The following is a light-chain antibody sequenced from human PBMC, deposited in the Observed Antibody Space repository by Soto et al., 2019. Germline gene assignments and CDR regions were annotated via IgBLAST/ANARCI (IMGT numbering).Light chain of an antibody. CDR1: QSVRSY. J-gene: IGKJ5*01. CDR2: GAS. Sequence: EIVLTQSPSTLSFAPGERATLSCRAGQSVRSYLAWYQQKVGQAPRLLIYGASNRATGIPDRFSGSGSGTDFTLTINRLEPEDFAVYYCQQYGISLITFGQGTRLEIK. V-gene: IGKV3-20*01. CDR3: QQYGISLIT.